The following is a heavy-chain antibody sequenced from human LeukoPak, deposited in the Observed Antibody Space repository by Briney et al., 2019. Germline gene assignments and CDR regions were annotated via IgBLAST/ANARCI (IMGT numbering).Heavy chain of an antibody. J-gene: IGHJ4*02. V-gene: IGHV4-34*01. CDR3: ARRSRLRHFDY. CDR1: GGSFSGYY. CDR2: INHSGST. D-gene: IGHD2-15*01. Sequence: SETLSLTCGAYGGSFSGYYWSWIRQPPGEGLEWIGEINHSGSTNYNPSLKSRVTISVDTSKNQFSLKLSSVTAADTAVYYCARRSRLRHFDYWGQGTLVTVSS.